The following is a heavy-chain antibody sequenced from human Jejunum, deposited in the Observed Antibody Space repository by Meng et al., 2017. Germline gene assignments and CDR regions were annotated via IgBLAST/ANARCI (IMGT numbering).Heavy chain of an antibody. J-gene: IGHJ4*02. V-gene: IGHV3-11*01. CDR2: ISTTGKVI. Sequence: HEELVDSGGAGFQPGLSLSFSCAESGFVFIYFYISWSRQAPGKGLEWVSFISTTGKVIYYSDSVKRRFTVSRDNAKNSLFLQMDSLRAEDKAVYYCARPSYFDPWGQGTLVTVSS. CDR1: GFVFIYFY. CDR3: ARPSYFDP.